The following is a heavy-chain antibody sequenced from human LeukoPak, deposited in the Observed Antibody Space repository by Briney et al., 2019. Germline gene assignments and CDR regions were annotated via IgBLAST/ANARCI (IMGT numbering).Heavy chain of an antibody. CDR2: IYYSGST. D-gene: IGHD1-26*01. Sequence: PSETLSLTCTVAGGSISSISYYCGWIRQPPGKGLEWIGSIYYSGSTYYNPCLKSRVTISVDTSKNQLSLKLSSVTAADTAVYYCARVVGAIVWRQGTLVTVSS. CDR1: GGSISSISYY. CDR3: ARVVGAIV. V-gene: IGHV4-39*01. J-gene: IGHJ4*02.